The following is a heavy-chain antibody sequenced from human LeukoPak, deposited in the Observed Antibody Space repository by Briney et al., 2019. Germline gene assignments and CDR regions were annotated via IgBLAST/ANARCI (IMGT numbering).Heavy chain of an antibody. V-gene: IGHV3-30*04. CDR3: ARDQLAYSGYDTLFDY. D-gene: IGHD5-12*01. CDR2: ISYDGSNK. J-gene: IGHJ4*02. Sequence: GRSLRLSCAASGFTFNSYAIHWVRQAPGKGLEWVAVISYDGSNKYYADSVKGRFTISRDNSKNTPYLQLNSPRPEDTAVYYCARDQLAYSGYDTLFDYWGQGTLVTVSS. CDR1: GFTFNSYA.